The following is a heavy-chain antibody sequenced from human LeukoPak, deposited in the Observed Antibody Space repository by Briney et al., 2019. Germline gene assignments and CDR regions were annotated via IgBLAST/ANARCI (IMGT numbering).Heavy chain of an antibody. J-gene: IGHJ3*02. V-gene: IGHV3-21*01. D-gene: IGHD2-2*01. CDR3: ARDFVPTTIRPYAFDI. CDR1: GFSFSSYS. Sequence: GGSLRLSCAASGFSFSSYSMNWVRQAPGKGLEWVSSISSSSSYIYYADSVKGRFTISRDNAKDSLYLQMNSLRAEDTALYYCARDFVPTTIRPYAFDIWGQGTIVTVSS. CDR2: ISSSSSYI.